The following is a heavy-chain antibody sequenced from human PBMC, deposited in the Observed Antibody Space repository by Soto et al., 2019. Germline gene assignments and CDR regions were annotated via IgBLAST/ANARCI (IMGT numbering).Heavy chain of an antibody. D-gene: IGHD3-22*01. Sequence: QVQLHESGPGLVKTSETLSLTCTVSGGSVSSGSYYWSWIRQPPGKGLELIGYIFYNGSTNYNPSLKRRVTMSVDTSRDQFSLRLSSVTAPDTAIYYCARGVTMITGFDYWGQGPLVTVSS. J-gene: IGHJ4*02. CDR2: IFYNGST. CDR3: ARGVTMITGFDY. V-gene: IGHV4-61*01. CDR1: GGSVSSGSYY.